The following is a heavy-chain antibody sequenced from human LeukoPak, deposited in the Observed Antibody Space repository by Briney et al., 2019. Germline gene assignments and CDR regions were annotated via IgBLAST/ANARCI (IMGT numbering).Heavy chain of an antibody. Sequence: ASVKVSCKASGYTFTSYDINWVRQATGQGLEWMGWMNPNSGGTNYAQKFQGRVTMTRDTSISTAYMELSRLRSDDTAVYYCARARYCSSTSCSNFDYWGQGTLVTVSS. J-gene: IGHJ4*02. CDR2: MNPNSGGT. CDR1: GYTFTSYD. D-gene: IGHD2-2*01. V-gene: IGHV1-2*02. CDR3: ARARYCSSTSCSNFDY.